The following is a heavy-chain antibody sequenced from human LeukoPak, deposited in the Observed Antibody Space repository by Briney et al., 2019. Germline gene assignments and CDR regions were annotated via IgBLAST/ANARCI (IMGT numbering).Heavy chain of an antibody. CDR1: GFTFSTYA. CDR3: AKNRGATRGAFDY. D-gene: IGHD1-26*01. CDR2: ISDSGGST. V-gene: IGHV3-23*01. J-gene: IGHJ4*02. Sequence: GESLRLSCAASGFTFSTYAMSWVPPAPGKGLEWVSGISDSGGSTYNADSVKGRFTLSRDNSKNTLYLQMNSLRAEDTAVYYCAKNRGATRGAFDYCGQGTLVTVSS.